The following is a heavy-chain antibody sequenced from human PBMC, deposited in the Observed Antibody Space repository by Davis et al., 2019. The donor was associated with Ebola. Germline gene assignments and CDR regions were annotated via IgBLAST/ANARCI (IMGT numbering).Heavy chain of an antibody. CDR1: GGSISSYY. D-gene: IGHD6-13*01. CDR3: ARMNSGSWFFDY. J-gene: IGHJ4*02. CDR2: INTSGNT. V-gene: IGHV4-4*07. Sequence: GSLRLSCTVSGGSISSYYWSWIRQPAGKGLEWIGRINTSGNTNYNPSLKSRVTMSVDTSKNQLSLKLSSVTAADTAVYYCARMNSGSWFFDYWGQGILVTVSS.